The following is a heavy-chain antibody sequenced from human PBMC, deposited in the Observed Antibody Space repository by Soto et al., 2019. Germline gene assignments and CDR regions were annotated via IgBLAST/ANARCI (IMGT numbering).Heavy chain of an antibody. V-gene: IGHV5-51*01. CDR1: GYSFTSYW. CDR2: IHPGDSVT. D-gene: IGHD2-8*01. Sequence: PGESLKISCKGSGYSFTSYWIGWVRQMPGKGLEWMAIIHPGDSVTRYGPSFQGQVTISADKSISTAYLQWSSLKASDTAVYYCARQAEKYAAAYFDNWGQGTLVTVSS. J-gene: IGHJ4*02. CDR3: ARQAEKYAAAYFDN.